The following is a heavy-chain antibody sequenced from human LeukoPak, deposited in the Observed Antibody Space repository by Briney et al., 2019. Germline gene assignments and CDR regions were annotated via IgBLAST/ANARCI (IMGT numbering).Heavy chain of an antibody. CDR2: INPSGGST. J-gene: IGHJ3*02. CDR3: ARANYGVDGHDAFDI. V-gene: IGHV1-46*01. Sequence: ASVKVSCKASGYTFTSYYMHWVRQAPGQGLEWMGIINPSGGSTSYAQKFQGRVTMTRDMSTSTVYMELSSLRSEDTAVYYCARANYGVDGHDAFDIWGQGTMVTVSS. CDR1: GYTFTSYY. D-gene: IGHD4-17*01.